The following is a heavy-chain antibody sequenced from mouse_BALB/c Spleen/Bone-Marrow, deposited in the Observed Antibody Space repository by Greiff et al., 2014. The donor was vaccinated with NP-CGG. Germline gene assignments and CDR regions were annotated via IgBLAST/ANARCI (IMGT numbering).Heavy chain of an antibody. CDR3: ARPDARYWCFDV. Sequence: EVKLQESGPELVKPGASVKIPCKASGYTFTDYNMDWVKQSHGKSLEWIGDINPNNGGTIYNQKFKGKATLTVDKSSSTAYMELRSLTSEDTAVYYCARPDARYWCFDVWGAGTTVTVSS. J-gene: IGHJ1*01. CDR2: INPNNGGT. CDR1: GYTFTDYN. V-gene: IGHV1-18*01.